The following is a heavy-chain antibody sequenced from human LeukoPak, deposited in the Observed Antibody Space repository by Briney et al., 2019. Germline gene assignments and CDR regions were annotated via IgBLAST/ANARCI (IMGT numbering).Heavy chain of an antibody. CDR1: GVTLSNYG. CDR2: IRYDGSNK. V-gene: IGHV3-30*02. D-gene: IGHD3-10*01. CDR3: AKDPYGSGTDYMDV. Sequence: PGGSLRLSCAASGVTLSNYGMQWVRQAPGKGLEWVAFIRYDGSNKYYADSVKGRFTISRDNSKNTLYLQVNSLRAEDTAVYYCAKDPYGSGTDYMDVWGKGTTVTISS. J-gene: IGHJ6*03.